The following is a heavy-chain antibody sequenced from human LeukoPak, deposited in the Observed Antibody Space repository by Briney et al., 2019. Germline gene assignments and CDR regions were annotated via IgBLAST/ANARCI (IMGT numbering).Heavy chain of an antibody. V-gene: IGHV1-58*01. CDR1: GCTFTSSA. D-gene: IGHD5-18*01. CDR2: IVVGSGNT. Sequence: GASVKVSCKASGCTFTSSAVQWVRQARGQRLEWIGWIVVGSGNTNYAQKFQERVTITRDMSTSTAYMELSSLRSEDTAVYYCAAGSFSYGSSYWGQGTLVTVSS. J-gene: IGHJ4*02. CDR3: AAGSFSYGSSY.